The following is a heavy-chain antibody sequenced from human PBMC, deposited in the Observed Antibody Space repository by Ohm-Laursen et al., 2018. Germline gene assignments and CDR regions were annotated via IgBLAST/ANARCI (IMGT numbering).Heavy chain of an antibody. Sequence: SLRLSCTASGFTVSSNYMSWVRQAPGKGLEWVSVIYSGGSTYYADSVRGRFTISRDNSKNTLYLQMNSLRAEDTAVYYCASEKISGSAFDIWGQGTMVTVSS. CDR2: IYSGGST. D-gene: IGHD6-25*01. CDR1: GFTVSSNY. J-gene: IGHJ3*02. CDR3: ASEKISGSAFDI. V-gene: IGHV3-53*01.